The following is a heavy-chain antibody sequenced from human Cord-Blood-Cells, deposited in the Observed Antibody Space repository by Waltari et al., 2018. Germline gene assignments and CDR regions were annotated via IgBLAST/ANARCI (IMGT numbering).Heavy chain of an antibody. CDR2: IWYDGSNK. CDR3: AKSGSYYYFDY. D-gene: IGHD1-26*01. V-gene: IGHV3-33*08. J-gene: IGHJ4*02. Sequence: VQLVESGGGVVQPGRSLRLSCAASGFTFSSYGMHWVRQAPGKGLEWVAVIWYDGSNKYYADSVKGRFTISRDNSKNTLYLQMNSLRAEDMAMYYCAKSGSYYYFDYWGQGTLVTVSS. CDR1: GFTFSSYG.